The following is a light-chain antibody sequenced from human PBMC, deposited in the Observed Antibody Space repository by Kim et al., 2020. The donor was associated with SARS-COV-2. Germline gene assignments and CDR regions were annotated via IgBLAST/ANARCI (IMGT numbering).Light chain of an antibody. CDR3: QQLNSYPHT. Sequence: SSYVGDRVTITRRASQGISSYLALYQQKPGKPPKVLIYAASTLQSGVPSRFSGSGSGTECTLTISSLQPEDFATYYCQQLNSYPHTLGQGTKREI. CDR1: QGISSY. CDR2: AAS. V-gene: IGKV1-9*01. J-gene: IGKJ2*01.